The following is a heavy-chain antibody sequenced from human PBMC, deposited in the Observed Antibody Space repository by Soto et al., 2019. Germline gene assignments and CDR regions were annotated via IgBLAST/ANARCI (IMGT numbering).Heavy chain of an antibody. D-gene: IGHD3-16*01. J-gene: IGHJ6*03. V-gene: IGHV3-74*01. CDR3: ARDAGGYYYMDV. Sequence: GGSLRLSCAASGFTFSNYWMHWVRQVPGKGPVWVSRIKGDVSSTNYADSVKGRFTISRDNAKSTLYLQMNSLRAEDTAVYYCARDAGGYYYMDVWGKGTTVTVSS. CDR1: GFTFSNYW. CDR2: IKGDVSST.